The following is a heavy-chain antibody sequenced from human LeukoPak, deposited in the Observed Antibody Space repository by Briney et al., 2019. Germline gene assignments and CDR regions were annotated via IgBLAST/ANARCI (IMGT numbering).Heavy chain of an antibody. CDR3: ARLDIVVVPAAIPGWFDP. Sequence: ASVKVSCKASGYTFTSYGISWVRQAPGQGLEWMGGIIPIFGTANYAQKFQGRVTITADESTSTAYMELSSLRSEDTAVYYCARLDIVVVPAAIPGWFDPWGQGTLVTVSS. CDR1: GYTFTSYG. D-gene: IGHD2-2*02. J-gene: IGHJ5*02. CDR2: IIPIFGTA. V-gene: IGHV1-69*13.